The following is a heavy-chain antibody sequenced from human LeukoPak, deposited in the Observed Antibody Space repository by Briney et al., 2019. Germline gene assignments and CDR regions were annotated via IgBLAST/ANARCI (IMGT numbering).Heavy chain of an antibody. V-gene: IGHV3-66*01. Sequence: GGSLRLSCAASGFAVGSKYMSWVRQAPGKGLEWVSVIYTGGSTHYPDSVKGRFTISRDDSKNTLYLQMNSLRAEDTAVYYCARESGSLRDAFDIWGQGTMVTVSS. CDR3: ARESGSLRDAFDI. CDR2: IYTGGST. J-gene: IGHJ3*02. CDR1: GFAVGSKY. D-gene: IGHD1-1*01.